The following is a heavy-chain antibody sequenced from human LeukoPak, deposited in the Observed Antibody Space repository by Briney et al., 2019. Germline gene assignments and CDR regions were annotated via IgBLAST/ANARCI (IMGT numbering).Heavy chain of an antibody. CDR2: ISGGGGST. Sequence: GGSLRLSCAASGFTFSNYWMSWVRQAPGKGLEWVSAISGGGGSTYYADSVKGRFTISRDNSKNTLYLQMNGLRAEDTAVYYCAKGGVPEYRSGGSCYSFDYWGQGTLVTVSS. CDR1: GFTFSNYW. D-gene: IGHD2-15*01. J-gene: IGHJ4*02. V-gene: IGHV3-23*01. CDR3: AKGGVPEYRSGGSCYSFDY.